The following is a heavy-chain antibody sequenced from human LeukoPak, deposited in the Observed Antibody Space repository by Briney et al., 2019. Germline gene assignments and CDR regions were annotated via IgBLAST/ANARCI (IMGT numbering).Heavy chain of an antibody. D-gene: IGHD2-2*01. CDR3: ARSRRVRYCSNISCYAGFFEY. Sequence: GASVKVSCKASGGTFSNYGIIWVRQAPGQGLEWMGGIIPIFCKANYAQKFQGRVTITADESTSTAYMELSSLRSEDTAVYYCARSRRVRYCSNISCYAGFFEYWGQGTLVTVSS. CDR2: IIPIFCKA. V-gene: IGHV1-69*13. CDR1: GGTFSNYG. J-gene: IGHJ4*02.